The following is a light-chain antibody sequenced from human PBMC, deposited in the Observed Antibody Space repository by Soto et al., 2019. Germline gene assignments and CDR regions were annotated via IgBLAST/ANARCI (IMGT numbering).Light chain of an antibody. CDR2: GAS. CDR1: QSVSSSY. CDR3: QQYHNSPPT. J-gene: IGKJ1*01. Sequence: EIVLTQSPGTLSLSPGERATLSCRASQSVSSSYLAWYQRKPGQAPRLLIYGASSRATGIPDWFSGGGSGTDFTLTISRLEPEDFAVYYCQQYHNSPPTFGQGTKVEIK. V-gene: IGKV3-20*01.